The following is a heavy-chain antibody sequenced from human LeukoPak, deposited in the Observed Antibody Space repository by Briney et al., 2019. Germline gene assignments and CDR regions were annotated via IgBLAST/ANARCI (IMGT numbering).Heavy chain of an antibody. J-gene: IGHJ4*02. CDR1: GFTVSNNY. D-gene: IGHD2-8*01. CDR3: ARENGHFDY. V-gene: IGHV3-66*01. CDR2: IYSGGST. Sequence: GGSLRLSCVVSGFTVSNNYMSWVRQAPRKGLEWVSLIYSGGSTYYADSVKGRFTISRDNSKNTLYLEMNSLRAEDTAVYYCARENGHFDYWGQGTLVTVSS.